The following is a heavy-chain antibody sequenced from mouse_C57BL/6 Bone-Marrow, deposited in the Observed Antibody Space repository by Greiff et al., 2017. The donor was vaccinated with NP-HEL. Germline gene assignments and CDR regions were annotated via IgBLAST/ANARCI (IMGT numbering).Heavy chain of an antibody. CDR2: IYPRSGNT. V-gene: IGHV1-81*01. CDR1: GYTFTSYG. CDR3: AREGTVAFDY. Sequence: QVHVKQSGAELARPGASVKLSCKASGYTFTSYGISWVKQRTGQGLEWIGEIYPRSGNTYYNEKFKGKATLTADKSSSTAYMELRSLTSEDSAVYFCAREGTVAFDYWGQGTTRTVSS. D-gene: IGHD1-1*01. J-gene: IGHJ2*01.